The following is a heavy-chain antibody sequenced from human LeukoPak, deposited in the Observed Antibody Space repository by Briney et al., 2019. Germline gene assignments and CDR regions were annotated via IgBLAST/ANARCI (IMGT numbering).Heavy chain of an antibody. D-gene: IGHD6-13*01. CDR3: ARTTEAHSWRTRYYDYYMDV. CDR1: GYSISSGYY. CDR2: IYYSGST. J-gene: IGHJ6*03. Sequence: ASETLSLTCTVSGYSISSGYYWGWIRQPPGKGLEWIGYIYYSGSTNYNPSLKSRVTISVDTSKNQFSLKLSSVTAADTAVYYCARTTEAHSWRTRYYDYYMDVWGKGTTVTVSS. V-gene: IGHV4-61*01.